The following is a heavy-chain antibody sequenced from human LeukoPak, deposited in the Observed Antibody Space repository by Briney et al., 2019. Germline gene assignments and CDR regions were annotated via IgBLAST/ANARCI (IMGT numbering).Heavy chain of an antibody. CDR2: IYYSGST. Sequence: SETLSLTCTVSGGSISSSSYYWGWIRQPPGTGPEWIGSIYYSGSTYYNPSLKSRVTISVDTSKNQFSLKLSSVTAADTAVYYCARHRGELLFWFDPWGQGTLVTVSS. CDR1: GGSISSSSYY. CDR3: ARHRGELLFWFDP. V-gene: IGHV4-39*01. D-gene: IGHD1-26*01. J-gene: IGHJ5*02.